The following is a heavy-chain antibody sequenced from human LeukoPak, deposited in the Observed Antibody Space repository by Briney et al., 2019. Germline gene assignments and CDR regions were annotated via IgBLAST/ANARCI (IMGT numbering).Heavy chain of an antibody. V-gene: IGHV3-53*01. CDR1: GFTVSSNY. J-gene: IGHJ4*02. Sequence: GGSLRLSCAASGFTVSSNYMSWVRQAPGKGLEWVSIIYSGGSTYYADSVKGRFTISRDNSKNTLYLQLDSLRAEDTAVYYCAKTQWKVGATDYFDYWGQGILVTASS. D-gene: IGHD1-26*01. CDR3: AKTQWKVGATDYFDY. CDR2: IYSGGST.